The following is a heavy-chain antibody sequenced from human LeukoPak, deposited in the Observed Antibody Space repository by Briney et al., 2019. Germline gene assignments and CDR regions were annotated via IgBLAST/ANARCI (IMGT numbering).Heavy chain of an antibody. Sequence: PGGSLRLSCAASGFTFSSYWMHWVRQAPGKGLVWVSRINSDGSTTTYADSVKGRFTISRDNAKNTLYLQMNSLRAEDTAVYYCARVQYYYDGSGYYFVFDYWGQGTLVTVSS. CDR2: INSDGSTT. CDR3: ARVQYYYDGSGYYFVFDY. V-gene: IGHV3-74*01. D-gene: IGHD3-22*01. CDR1: GFTFSSYW. J-gene: IGHJ4*02.